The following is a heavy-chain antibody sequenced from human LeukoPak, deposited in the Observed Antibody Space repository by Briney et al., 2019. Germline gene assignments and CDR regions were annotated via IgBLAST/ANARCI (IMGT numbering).Heavy chain of an antibody. J-gene: IGHJ3*01. CDR1: GFSINYDW. Sequence: GGSLRLSCAASGFSINYDWMSWVRQAPGKGLEWVGRIKSKTDGGTTEYVAPVKGRFTISRDDSRNTLYLQMSSLKSEDTAVYYRVRDQYCASSSCPGAFDLWGQGTVVTVSS. V-gene: IGHV3-15*01. CDR3: VRDQYCASSSCPGAFDL. CDR2: IKSKTDGGTT. D-gene: IGHD2-2*01.